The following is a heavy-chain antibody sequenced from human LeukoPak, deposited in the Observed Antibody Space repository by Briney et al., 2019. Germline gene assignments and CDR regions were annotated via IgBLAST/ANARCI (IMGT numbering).Heavy chain of an antibody. Sequence: GGSLRLSCAASGFTFSSYAMSWVRQAPGKGLEWVSATVGGRPDTYHADSVRGRFTVSRDNSMNTLYLQMNSLRVEDTAVYYCTKAPVRSCTGTFCYPFDYWGQGILVTVSS. D-gene: IGHD2-8*02. CDR3: TKAPVRSCTGTFCYPFDY. J-gene: IGHJ4*02. CDR2: TVGGRPDT. CDR1: GFTFSSYA. V-gene: IGHV3-23*01.